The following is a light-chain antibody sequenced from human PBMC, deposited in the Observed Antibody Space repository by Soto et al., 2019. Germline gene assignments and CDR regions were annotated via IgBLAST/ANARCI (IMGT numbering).Light chain of an antibody. Sequence: QSALTQPASVSGSPGKSITISCTETSSDVGGYNYVSWYQQHPGKAPKLMIYDVSNRPSGVSNRFSGSKSGNTASLTISGLQAEDEADYYCSSYTSSSTLYVFGTGTKVTVL. V-gene: IGLV2-14*01. J-gene: IGLJ1*01. CDR1: SSDVGGYNY. CDR2: DVS. CDR3: SSYTSSSTLYV.